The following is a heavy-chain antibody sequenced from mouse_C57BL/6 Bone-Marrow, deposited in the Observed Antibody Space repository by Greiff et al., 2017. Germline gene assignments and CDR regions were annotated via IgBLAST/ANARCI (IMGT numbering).Heavy chain of an antibody. V-gene: IGHV1-64*01. CDR3: ARYYVVY. CDR2: IHPNSGST. J-gene: IGHJ3*01. D-gene: IGHD1-1*02. Sequence: SGAELVKPGASVKLSCKASGYTFTSYWMPWVKQRPGQGLEWIGMIHPNSGSTNYNEKFKSKATLTVDKSSNTAYMQLSCQTSEDSAVYYCARYYVVYWGQGTLVTVSA. CDR1: GYTFTSYW.